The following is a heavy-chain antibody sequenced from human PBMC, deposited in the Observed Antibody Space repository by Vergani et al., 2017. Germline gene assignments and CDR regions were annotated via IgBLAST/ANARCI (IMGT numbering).Heavy chain of an antibody. CDR1: GFTFSSYG. CDR2: IWYDGSNK. Sequence: QVQLVESGGGVVQPGRSLRLSCAASGFTFSSYGMHWVRQAPGKGLEWVAVIWYDGSNKYYADSVKGRFTISRENAKNSLYLQMNSLRAGDTAVYYCARGVGYCSGGSCYSYYFDYWGQGTLVTVSS. J-gene: IGHJ4*02. CDR3: ARGVGYCSGGSCYSYYFDY. D-gene: IGHD2-15*01. V-gene: IGHV3-33*01.